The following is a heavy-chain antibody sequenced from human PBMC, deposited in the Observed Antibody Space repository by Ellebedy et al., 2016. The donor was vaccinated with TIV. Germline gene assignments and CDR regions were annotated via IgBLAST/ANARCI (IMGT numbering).Heavy chain of an antibody. V-gene: IGHV3-11*01. CDR1: GFTFRDYY. CDR2: FGPSGTII. J-gene: IGHJ3*02. D-gene: IGHD2-2*01. CDR3: AGGYDSHGFDI. Sequence: GGSLRLSCAASGFTFRDYYMSWIRQAPGKGLEWVAYFGPSGTIIYNADSGKGRFTISRDNAKNSLYLQMSSLRVEDTAVYYCAGGYDSHGFDIWGQGTMVTVSS.